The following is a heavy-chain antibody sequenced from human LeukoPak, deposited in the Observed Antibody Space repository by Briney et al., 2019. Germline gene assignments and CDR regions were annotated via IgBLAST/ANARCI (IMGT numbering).Heavy chain of an antibody. CDR3: ARQGTLTSRRGGPSWFDP. CDR1: GGSISSTSYY. V-gene: IGHV4-39*01. J-gene: IGHJ5*02. CDR2: TSYIGTA. Sequence: SETLSLTCTVSGGSISSTSYYWGWIRQPPGKGLEWIGSTSYIGTAYYNPSLKSRLTISVDTSNSQFSLKLTSVTAADTAVYYCARQGTLTSRRGGPSWFDPWGQGTLVTVSS. D-gene: IGHD3-10*01.